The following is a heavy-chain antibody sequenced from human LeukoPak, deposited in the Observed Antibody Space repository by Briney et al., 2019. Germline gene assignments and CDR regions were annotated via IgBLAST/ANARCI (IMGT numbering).Heavy chain of an antibody. CDR1: GGSISSGGYY. Sequence: SETLSLTCTVSGGSISSGGYYWSWIRQPPGKGLEWIGYIYYSGSTNYNPSLKSRVTISVDTSKNQFSLKLSSVTAADTAVYYCARGGIRFLEWFLDAFDIWGQGTMVTVSS. V-gene: IGHV4-61*08. D-gene: IGHD3-3*01. CDR2: IYYSGST. CDR3: ARGGIRFLEWFLDAFDI. J-gene: IGHJ3*02.